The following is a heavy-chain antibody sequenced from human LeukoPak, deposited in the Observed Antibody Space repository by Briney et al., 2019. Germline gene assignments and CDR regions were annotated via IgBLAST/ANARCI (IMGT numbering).Heavy chain of an antibody. J-gene: IGHJ6*02. Sequence: SETLSLTCAVYGGSFSGYYWSWIRQPPGKGLEWIGEINHSGSTNYNPSLKSRVTISVDTPKNQFSLRLSSVTAADTAVYYCARDPRIVATMTYYYYYGMDVWGQGTTVTVSS. CDR1: GGSFSGYY. D-gene: IGHD5-12*01. CDR2: INHSGST. V-gene: IGHV4-34*01. CDR3: ARDPRIVATMTYYYYYGMDV.